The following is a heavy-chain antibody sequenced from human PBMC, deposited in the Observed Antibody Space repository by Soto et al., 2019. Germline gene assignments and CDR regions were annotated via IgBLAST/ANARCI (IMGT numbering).Heavy chain of an antibody. CDR3: ARGGSSDWQVAFDF. V-gene: IGHV4-34*01. D-gene: IGHD6-19*01. CDR1: GGSFSGYF. CDR2: VNHNGRN. J-gene: IGHJ3*01. Sequence: QLHQQQWGAGLLKPSETLSLTCAVYGGSFSGYFWNWIRQSPGKGLEWIGKVNHNGRNNYNPSLKSRVTISVDMSKNQISLKLTSVTAADTAVDYCARGGSSDWQVAFDFWGQGTMVTVSS.